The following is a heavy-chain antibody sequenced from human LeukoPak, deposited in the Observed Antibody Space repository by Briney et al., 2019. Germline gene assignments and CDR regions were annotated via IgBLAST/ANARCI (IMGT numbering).Heavy chain of an antibody. Sequence: ASVKVSFKASGYTFTSYDINWVRQATGQGLEWMGWMNSNSGNTGYAQKFQGRVTMTRNTSIGTAYMELSSLRSEDTAVYYCARGRHSSGWYVDYWGQGTLVTVSS. CDR1: GYTFTSYD. CDR2: MNSNSGNT. J-gene: IGHJ4*02. V-gene: IGHV1-8*01. D-gene: IGHD6-19*01. CDR3: ARGRHSSGWYVDY.